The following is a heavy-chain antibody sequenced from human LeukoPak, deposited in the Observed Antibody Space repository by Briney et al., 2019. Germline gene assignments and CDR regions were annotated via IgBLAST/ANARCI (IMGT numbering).Heavy chain of an antibody. CDR2: INPNSGGT. Sequence: ASVKVSCKASGYTFTGYYMHWVRQAPGQGLEWMGWINPNSGGTNYAQKFQGRVTMTRDTSISTAYMELSRLRSDDTAVYYCARGYCSGGSCYWHYYYMDVWGKGTTVTVSS. D-gene: IGHD2-15*01. J-gene: IGHJ6*03. CDR3: ARGYCSGGSCYWHYYYMDV. CDR1: GYTFTGYY. V-gene: IGHV1-2*02.